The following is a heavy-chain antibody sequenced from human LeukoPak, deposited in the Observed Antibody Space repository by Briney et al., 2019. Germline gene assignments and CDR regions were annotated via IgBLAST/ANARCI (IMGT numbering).Heavy chain of an antibody. CDR3: AKESGYDFNLGPIDY. CDR1: GFTFSSYG. Sequence: GGSLRLSCAASGFTFSSYGMHWVRQAPGKGLEWVAVIWYDGSNKYYADSVKGRFTISRDNSKNTLYLQMNSLRAEDTAVYYCAKESGYDFNLGPIDYWGQGTLVTVSS. D-gene: IGHD5-12*01. J-gene: IGHJ4*02. CDR2: IWYDGSNK. V-gene: IGHV3-33*06.